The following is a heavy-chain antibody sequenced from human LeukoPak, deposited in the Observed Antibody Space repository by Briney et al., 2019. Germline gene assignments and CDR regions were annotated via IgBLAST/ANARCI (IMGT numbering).Heavy chain of an antibody. J-gene: IGHJ4*02. CDR1: GYSFTSYW. Sequence: GESLKNSCKGSGYSFTSYWIGWVRQMPGKGLEWMGIIYPGDSDTRYSPSFQGQVTISADKSISTAYLQWSSLKASDTAMYYCARRGTYYYDSSGYSDYWGQGTLVTVSS. CDR3: ARRGTYYYDSSGYSDY. V-gene: IGHV5-51*01. CDR2: IYPGDSDT. D-gene: IGHD3-22*01.